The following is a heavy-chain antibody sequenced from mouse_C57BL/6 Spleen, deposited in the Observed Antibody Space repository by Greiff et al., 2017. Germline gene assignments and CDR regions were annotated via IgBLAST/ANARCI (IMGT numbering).Heavy chain of an antibody. CDR2: IHPNSGST. D-gene: IGHD3-2*02. V-gene: IGHV1-64*01. J-gene: IGHJ4*01. Sequence: QVQLQQPGAELVKPGASVKLSCKASGYTFTSYWMHWVKQRPGQGLEWIGMIHPNSGSTNYNEKFKSKATLTVDKSSSTAYMQLSSLTSEYSAVYYCARYSSGYAMDYWGQGTSVTVSS. CDR3: ARYSSGYAMDY. CDR1: GYTFTSYW.